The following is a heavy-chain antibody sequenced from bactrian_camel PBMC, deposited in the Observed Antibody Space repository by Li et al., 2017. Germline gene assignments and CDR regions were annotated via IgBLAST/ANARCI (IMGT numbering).Heavy chain of an antibody. CDR3: AASPAGYCYFWRVMGYDF. D-gene: IGHD2*01. J-gene: IGHJ4*01. V-gene: IGHV3S26*01. Sequence: HVQLVESGGGSVQAGGSLRLSCAASGYTVSSYCMAWFRQVPGREREGVAGIEDDGRISYADAVEGRFTISKDNAKNTLDLQMNSLELEDTAMYYCAASPAGYCYFWRVMGYDFWGQGTQVTVS. CDR1: GYTVSSYC. CDR2: IEDDGRI.